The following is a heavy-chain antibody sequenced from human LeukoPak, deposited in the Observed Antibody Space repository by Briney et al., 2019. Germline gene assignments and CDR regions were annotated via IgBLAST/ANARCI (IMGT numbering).Heavy chain of an antibody. CDR2: ISSRAYDR. D-gene: IGHD4-17*01. CDR1: EFTFSSYV. CDR3: AKVTVTDHYYYAVDV. V-gene: IGHV3-23*01. J-gene: IGHJ6*02. Sequence: GGSLRLSCAASEFTFSSYVMSWVRQAPGKGLEWISVISSRAYDRNYADSVKGRFTISRDNSKNTVYLHMDSLRVEDTAVYYCAKVTVTDHYYYAVDVWGQGTTVIVSS.